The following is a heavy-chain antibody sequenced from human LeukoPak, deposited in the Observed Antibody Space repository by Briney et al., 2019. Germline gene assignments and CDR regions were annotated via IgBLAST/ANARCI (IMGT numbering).Heavy chain of an antibody. Sequence: GRSLRLSCAASGFTFSSYGMHWVRQAPGKGLEWVAVISYDGSNKYYADSVKGRFTISRDNSKNTLYLQMNSLRAEDTAVYYCAKKGVWGQGTQVTVSS. CDR2: ISYDGSNK. J-gene: IGHJ4*02. CDR1: GFTFSSYG. CDR3: AKKGV. D-gene: IGHD3-16*01. V-gene: IGHV3-30*18.